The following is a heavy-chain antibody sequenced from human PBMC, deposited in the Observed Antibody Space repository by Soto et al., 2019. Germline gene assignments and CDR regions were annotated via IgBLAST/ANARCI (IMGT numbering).Heavy chain of an antibody. CDR1: GFTFSSDG. CDR3: ANPKCAAIPFDS. V-gene: IGHV3-30*18. J-gene: IGHJ4*02. Sequence: QVQLVESGGGVVQPGRSLRLSCAASGFTFSSDGMHWVLQAPGKGLEWVAVISYDGSDKYYAESAKGRFTISRDNYKNTVFLQMNSLRPADTALYDCANPKCAAIPFDSCGQGTLFTVSP. D-gene: IGHD2-21*01. CDR2: ISYDGSDK.